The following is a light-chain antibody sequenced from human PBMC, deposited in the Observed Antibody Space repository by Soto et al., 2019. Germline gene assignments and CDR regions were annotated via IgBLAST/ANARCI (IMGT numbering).Light chain of an antibody. CDR3: VLYMGSGTWV. CDR1: SGSVSTSYY. J-gene: IGLJ3*02. CDR2: NTN. V-gene: IGLV8-61*01. Sequence: QTVVTQEPSFTVSPGRTVTLTCGLSSGSVSTSYYPSWYQQTPGQAPRTLIYNTNTRSSGVPDRFSGSILGNKAALTITGAQADDDSDYYCVLYMGSGTWVFGGGTNLTVL.